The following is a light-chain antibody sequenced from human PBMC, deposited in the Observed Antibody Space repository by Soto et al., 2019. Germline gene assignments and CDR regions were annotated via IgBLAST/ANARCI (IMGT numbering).Light chain of an antibody. CDR1: SSDVGGYNY. CDR3: CSHAGTYIYV. V-gene: IGLV2-11*01. J-gene: IGLJ1*01. Sequence: QSALTQPRSVSGSPGQSVTISCTGTSSDVGGYNYVSWYQQHPGKAPKLMIYDVSKRPSGVPDRFSGFKSGNTASLTISGLQAEDEADYSCCSHAGTYIYVFGTGTKPPS. CDR2: DVS.